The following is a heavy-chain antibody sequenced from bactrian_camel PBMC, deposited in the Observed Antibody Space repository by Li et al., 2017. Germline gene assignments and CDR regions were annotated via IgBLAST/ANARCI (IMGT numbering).Heavy chain of an antibody. J-gene: IGHJ4*01. D-gene: IGHD1*01. Sequence: HVQLVESGGGSVQTGGSLRLSCTVSGFTFDDSDMGWYRVAHGNECSLVSAISYDGSTYYEDSVKGRFTISHDRSTYTLYLQMNNLKPDDTAMYFCAAGHWRGSPLDSAAIRYWGQGTQVTVS. CDR1: GFTFDDSD. CDR2: ISYDGST. CDR3: AAGHWRGSPLDSAAIRY. V-gene: IGHV3S55*01.